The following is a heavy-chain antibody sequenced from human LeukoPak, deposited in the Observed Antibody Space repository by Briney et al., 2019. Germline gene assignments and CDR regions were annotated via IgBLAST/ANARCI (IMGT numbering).Heavy chain of an antibody. CDR1: GFTFSSYG. D-gene: IGHD3-10*01. Sequence: GGSLRLSCAASGFTFSSYGMQRVRQAPGKGLEWVALISYDGSNKYYADSVKGRFTISRDNSKNTLYLQMNSLRAEDTAVYYCAKQARRAYYYGSGSYAGSHYFDYWGQGTLVTVSS. V-gene: IGHV3-30*18. CDR2: ISYDGSNK. CDR3: AKQARRAYYYGSGSYAGSHYFDY. J-gene: IGHJ4*02.